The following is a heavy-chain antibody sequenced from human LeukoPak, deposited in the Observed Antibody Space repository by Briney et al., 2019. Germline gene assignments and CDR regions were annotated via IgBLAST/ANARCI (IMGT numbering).Heavy chain of an antibody. V-gene: IGHV3-7*01. J-gene: IGHJ4*02. CDR2: IKRDGREK. CDR1: GFTFSTSW. Sequence: PGGALRLSCAASGFTFSTSWMSWVRQAPGKGLEWVANIKRDGREKYYVDSVKGRFTISRDNSKNSLYLQMDSLRAEDTAVYYCARISTSVAGADYWGQGTLVTVSP. CDR3: ARISTSVAGADY. D-gene: IGHD6-19*01.